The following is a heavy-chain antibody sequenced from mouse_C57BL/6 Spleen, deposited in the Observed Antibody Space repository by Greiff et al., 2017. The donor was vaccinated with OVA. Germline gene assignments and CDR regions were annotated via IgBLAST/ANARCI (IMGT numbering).Heavy chain of an antibody. J-gene: IGHJ3*01. Sequence: EVKLVESGGGLVKPGGSLKLSCAASGFTFSDYGMHWVRQAPEKGLEWVAYISSGSSTIYYADTVKGRFTISRDNAKNTLFLQMTSLRSEDTAMYYCARTGTPFAYWGQGTLVTVSA. CDR3: ARTGTPFAY. D-gene: IGHD4-1*01. CDR1: GFTFSDYG. CDR2: ISSGSSTI. V-gene: IGHV5-17*01.